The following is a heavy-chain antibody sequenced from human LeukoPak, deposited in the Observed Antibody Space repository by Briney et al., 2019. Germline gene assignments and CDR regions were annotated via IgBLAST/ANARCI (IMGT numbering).Heavy chain of an antibody. CDR2: ISAYNGNT. CDR1: GYTFTSYS. J-gene: IGHJ6*03. Sequence: ASVKVSCKASGYTFTSYSISWVRQAPGQGLEWMGWISAYNGNTNYAQKLQGRVTMTTDTSTSTAYMELRSLRSDDTAVYYCAREFYGYYYYYYMDVWGKGTTVTVSS. V-gene: IGHV1-18*01. D-gene: IGHD4-17*01. CDR3: AREFYGYYYYYYMDV.